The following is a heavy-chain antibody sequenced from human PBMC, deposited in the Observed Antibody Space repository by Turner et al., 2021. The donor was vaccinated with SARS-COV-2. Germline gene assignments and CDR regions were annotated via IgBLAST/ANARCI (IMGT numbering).Heavy chain of an antibody. V-gene: IGHV4-39*01. CDR3: AGEEVVFRASHTRYYYGMDV. CDR2: IYYSGST. Sequence: LQLQESGPGLVKTSGTLSLPYPVPGVSIGSRSYYRGWIRQPPGKGLEWIGSIYYSGSTYYNPSIKSRVTISVDTSKNQFSLKLSSVTAADTAVYYCAGEEVVFRASHTRYYYGMDVWGQGTTVTVSS. J-gene: IGHJ6*02. D-gene: IGHD3-22*01. CDR1: GVSIGSRSYY.